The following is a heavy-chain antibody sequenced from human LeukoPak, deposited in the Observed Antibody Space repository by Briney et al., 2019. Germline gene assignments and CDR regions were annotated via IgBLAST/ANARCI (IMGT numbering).Heavy chain of an antibody. CDR1: GGSFSGYY. D-gene: IGHD6-13*01. J-gene: IGHJ4*02. V-gene: IGHV4-34*01. CDR3: ARYSAAAASYFYY. CDR2: INHSGST. Sequence: PSETLSLTCAVYGGSFSGYYWSWIRQPPGKGLEWIGEINHSGSTNYNPSLKSRVTISVDTSKNQFSLKLSSVTAADTAVYYCARYSAAAASYFYYWGQGTLVTVSS.